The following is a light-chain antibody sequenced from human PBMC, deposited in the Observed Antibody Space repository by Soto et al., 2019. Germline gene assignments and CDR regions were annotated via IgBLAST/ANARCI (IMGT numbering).Light chain of an antibody. V-gene: IGKV1-39*01. CDR1: QSISSY. CDR3: QQSYSTLL. Sequence: DIQMTQSPSSLSASVGDRVTITCRASQSISSYLNWYQQKPGKAPKLLIYAASSLQSGVQSRFSGSGSGTDFTLTISSLQPEDFATYYCQQSYSTLLFGGGTKVEIK. J-gene: IGKJ4*01. CDR2: AAS.